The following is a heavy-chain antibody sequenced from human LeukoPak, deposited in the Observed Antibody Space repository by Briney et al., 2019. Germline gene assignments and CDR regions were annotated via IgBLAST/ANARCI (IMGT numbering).Heavy chain of an antibody. D-gene: IGHD6-19*01. Sequence: ASVTVSCKASGYTFSSYYMHWVRQAPTHGLECMGTITPSGDNTRYAQAFQARVTLTRDTSTSTVYMELSSLTFEDTAVYCCARDWSESGIAVADYFDYWGQGTLVTVSS. V-gene: IGHV1-46*01. CDR2: ITPSGDNT. CDR3: ARDWSESGIAVADYFDY. J-gene: IGHJ4*02. CDR1: GYTFSSYY.